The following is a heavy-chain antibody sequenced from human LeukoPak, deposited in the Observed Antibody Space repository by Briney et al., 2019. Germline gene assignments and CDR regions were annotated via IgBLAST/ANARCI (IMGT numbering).Heavy chain of an antibody. D-gene: IGHD3-10*01. J-gene: IGHJ4*02. Sequence: SVTVSCKASGGTFSSYAISWEREAPGQGLEWMGGIIPIFGTANYAQNFQGRVTMTRNTSISTAYMEQSSLRSEDTAVYYCARKRYGSGSYGHWGQGTLVTVSS. CDR2: IIPIFGTA. V-gene: IGHV1-69*05. CDR1: GGTFSSYA. CDR3: ARKRYGSGSYGH.